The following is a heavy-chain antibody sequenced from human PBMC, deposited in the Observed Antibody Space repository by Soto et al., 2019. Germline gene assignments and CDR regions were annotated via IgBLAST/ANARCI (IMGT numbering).Heavy chain of an antibody. CDR1: GFTFSSYG. D-gene: IGHD3-10*01. J-gene: IGHJ6*02. CDR3: AKAVWKCPLWFTFGDV. V-gene: IGHV3-30*18. Sequence: GGSLRLSCAASGFTFSSYGMHWVRQAPGQGLEWVAAITYDGNNKYYADSVKGRFTISRDNSKNTLYLQMNSLRAEDTAVYYCAKAVWKCPLWFTFGDVWGQGTTVTVSS. CDR2: ITYDGNNK.